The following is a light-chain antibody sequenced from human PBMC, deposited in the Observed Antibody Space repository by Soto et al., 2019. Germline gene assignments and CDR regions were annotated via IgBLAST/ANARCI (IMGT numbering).Light chain of an antibody. Sequence: EIVLTQSPGTLSLSVGERVTLSCRASQSVSSYLAWYQQTPGQAPRLLIYDTSNRATGTPDRFSGSESGTDFTLTISRQEPEDFTVYYCQQYGSSPLTFGGGTTVEIK. V-gene: IGKV3-20*01. CDR2: DTS. J-gene: IGKJ4*01. CDR1: QSVSSY. CDR3: QQYGSSPLT.